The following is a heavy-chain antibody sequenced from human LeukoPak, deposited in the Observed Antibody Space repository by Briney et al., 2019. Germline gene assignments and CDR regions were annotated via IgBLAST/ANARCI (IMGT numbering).Heavy chain of an antibody. CDR2: INHSGST. V-gene: IGHV4-34*01. D-gene: IGHD3-3*01. J-gene: IGHJ4*02. Sequence: SQTLSLTCAVYGGSFSGYYWSWIRQPPGKGLEWIGEINHSGSTNYNPSLKSRVTISVDTSKNQFSLKLSSVTAADTAVYYCARGGRISWSGYYDYWGQGTLVTVSS. CDR1: GGSFSGYY. CDR3: ARGGRISWSGYYDY.